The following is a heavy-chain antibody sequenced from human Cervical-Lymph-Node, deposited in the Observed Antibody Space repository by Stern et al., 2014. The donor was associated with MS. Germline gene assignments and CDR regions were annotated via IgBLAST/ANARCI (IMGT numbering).Heavy chain of an antibody. Sequence: VQLVESGAELKKPGASVKVSCRASGYTFTTYPMNWVRQAPGQGLEWMGWINTNTGNPTYAQGFTGRFVFSLDTSVNTAYLQINSLKAEDTAVYYCAVWGYFDSWGQGTLVTVSS. J-gene: IGHJ4*02. CDR2: INTNTGNP. CDR3: AVWGYFDS. V-gene: IGHV7-4-1*02. D-gene: IGHD2-8*01. CDR1: GYTFTTYP.